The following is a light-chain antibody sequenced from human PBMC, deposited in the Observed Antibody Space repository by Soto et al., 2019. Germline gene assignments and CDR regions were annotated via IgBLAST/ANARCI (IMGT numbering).Light chain of an antibody. V-gene: IGKV4-1*01. CDR1: QSVLYSSNNKNY. Sequence: DIVMTQSPDSLAVSLGERATINCKSSQSVLYSSNNKNYLAWYQQKPGQPPKLLIYWASTRESGVPDRFSGSGSGTEFTLTISSLQAEDVAVYYCHQYYSTPSTFGQGTKVEIK. CDR3: HQYYSTPST. CDR2: WAS. J-gene: IGKJ1*01.